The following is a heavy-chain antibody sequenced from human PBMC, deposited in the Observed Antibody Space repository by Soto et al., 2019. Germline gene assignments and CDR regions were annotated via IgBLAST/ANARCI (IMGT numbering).Heavy chain of an antibody. D-gene: IGHD6-13*01. V-gene: IGHV4-59*11. CDR1: DGTLINLY. CDR2: VSYAGVT. Sequence: PLVINSLTCSVSDGTLINLYWSWIRQPPGKGLEWIAHVSYAGVTKYNPSLQSRATISVDTSKSHFSLNLNSGSAADTAIYSCARYSSRHQWLDSLGQGTLVIGFS. CDR3: ARYSSRHQWLDS. J-gene: IGHJ4*02.